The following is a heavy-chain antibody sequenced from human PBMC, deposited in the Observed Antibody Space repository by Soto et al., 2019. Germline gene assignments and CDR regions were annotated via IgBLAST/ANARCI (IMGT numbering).Heavy chain of an antibody. CDR3: VSWRQVAATHYYYYYGLWV. D-gene: IGHD2-15*01. CDR2: IIPFFGTA. CDR1: GGTFGSYS. V-gene: IGHV1-69*13. Sequence: SVKVSCKASGGTFGSYSISWVRQAPGQGLEWMGGIIPFFGTANYAQKFQGRVTITADESTSTAYSGLSSLSSGDTALYYCVSWRQVAATHYYYYYGLWVWQRGTTVTVAS. J-gene: IGHJ6*01.